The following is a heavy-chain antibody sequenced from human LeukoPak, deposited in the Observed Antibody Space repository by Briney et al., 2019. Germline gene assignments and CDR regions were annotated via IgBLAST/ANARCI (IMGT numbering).Heavy chain of an antibody. CDR2: IIPILGIA. CDR1: GGTFSNYA. D-gene: IGHD6-13*01. Sequence: SVNVSCKASGGTFSNYAITWVRQAPGHGREWMGRIIPILGIANHPQKFQDRVTITADKSTSTAYMELSSLTSEDTAAYYCAREETIASAGGGDDYYYGMDVWGQGTSVTVSS. J-gene: IGHJ6*02. CDR3: AREETIASAGGGDDYYYGMDV. V-gene: IGHV1-69*04.